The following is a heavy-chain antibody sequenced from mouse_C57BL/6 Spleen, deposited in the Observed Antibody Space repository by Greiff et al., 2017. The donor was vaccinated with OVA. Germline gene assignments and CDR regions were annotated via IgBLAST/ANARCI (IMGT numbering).Heavy chain of an antibody. Sequence: QVQLKQPGAELVRPGSSVKLSCKASGYTFTSYWMDWVKQRPGQGLEWIGNIYPSDSETHYNQKFKDKATLTVDKSSSTAYMQLSSLTSEDSAVYYCARGGWPHYFDYWGQGTTLTVSS. CDR2: IYPSDSET. D-gene: IGHD2-3*01. V-gene: IGHV1-61*01. J-gene: IGHJ2*01. CDR1: GYTFTSYW. CDR3: ARGGWPHYFDY.